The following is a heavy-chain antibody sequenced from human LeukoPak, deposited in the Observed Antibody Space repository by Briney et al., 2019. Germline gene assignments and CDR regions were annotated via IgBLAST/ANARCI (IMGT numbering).Heavy chain of an antibody. V-gene: IGHV4-59*01. CDR1: GGSINDFY. Sequence: SETLSLTCTVSGGSINDFYWNWIRQPPGKGLEWIGYIYSSGTTNYNPSLKSRVTMSVDTSENHFSLKLTSVTTADTAVYYCARGPYDSSGYPLPFDYWGQGTLVTVSS. CDR3: ARGPYDSSGYPLPFDY. J-gene: IGHJ4*02. CDR2: IYSSGTT. D-gene: IGHD3-22*01.